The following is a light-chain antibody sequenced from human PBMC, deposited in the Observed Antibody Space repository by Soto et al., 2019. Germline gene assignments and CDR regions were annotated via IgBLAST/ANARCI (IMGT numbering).Light chain of an antibody. J-gene: IGKJ3*01. V-gene: IGKV1-39*01. CDR1: QSISSY. CDR2: TAF. Sequence: DIQMTQSPSSLSASVGDRVTITCRASQSISSYLNWYQHKPGKAPKLLIYTAFRLQSGVPSRFSGSGSGTDFTLTISSLQPEDFATYYCQQSNSDPVTFGPGTKVDI. CDR3: QQSNSDPVT.